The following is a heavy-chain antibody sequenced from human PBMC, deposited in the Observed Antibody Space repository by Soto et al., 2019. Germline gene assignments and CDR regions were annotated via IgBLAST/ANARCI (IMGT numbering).Heavy chain of an antibody. CDR3: ARMVGTYYGDRELHFDY. CDR1: GGTFSSYA. V-gene: IGHV1-69*01. J-gene: IGHJ4*02. D-gene: IGHD4-17*01. CDR2: IIPIFGTA. Sequence: QVQLVQSGAEVKKPGSSVKVSCKASGGTFSSYAISWVRQAPGQGLERMGGIIPIFGTANYAQKFQGRVTITADESTSTAYMELSSLRSEDTAVYYCARMVGTYYGDRELHFDYWGQGTLVTVSS.